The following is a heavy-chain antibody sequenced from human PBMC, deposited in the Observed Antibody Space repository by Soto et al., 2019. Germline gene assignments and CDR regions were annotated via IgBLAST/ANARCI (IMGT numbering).Heavy chain of an antibody. CDR3: ARVRRITMIVVGLAKPDALDI. Sequence: QVQLVQSGAEVKKPGASVKVSCKASGYTFTSYYMHWVRQAPGQGLEWMGIINPSGGSTSYAQKFQGRVTMTGDTSTSTVYMELSSLRSEDTAVYYCARVRRITMIVVGLAKPDALDIWGQGTMVTVSS. CDR1: GYTFTSYY. V-gene: IGHV1-46*01. CDR2: INPSGGST. D-gene: IGHD3-22*01. J-gene: IGHJ3*02.